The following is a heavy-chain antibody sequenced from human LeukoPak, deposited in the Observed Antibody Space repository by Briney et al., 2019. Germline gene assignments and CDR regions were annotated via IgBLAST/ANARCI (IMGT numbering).Heavy chain of an antibody. D-gene: IGHD5-24*01. CDR1: GYTFTSYW. CDR3: ARHGTGGYNRHFDY. Sequence: GESLRISCKGSGYTFTSYWISWVRQMPGKGLEWMGRIDPSDSYINYSPSFQGHVTISADKSITTASLQWSSLKASDTAIYYCARHGTGGYNRHFDYWGQGTLVTVSS. V-gene: IGHV5-10-1*01. J-gene: IGHJ4*02. CDR2: IDPSDSYI.